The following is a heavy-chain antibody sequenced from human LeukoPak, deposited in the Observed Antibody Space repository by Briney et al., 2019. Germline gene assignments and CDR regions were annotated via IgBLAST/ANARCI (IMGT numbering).Heavy chain of an antibody. CDR1: GFTFSGSA. Sequence: GGSLRLSCAASGFTFSGSAMHWVRQASGKGLEWVGRIRSKANSYATAYAASVKGRFTISRDDSKNTAYLQMKSLKTEDTAVYYCTRAVTAIDYWGQGTLVTVSS. D-gene: IGHD2-21*02. J-gene: IGHJ4*02. CDR3: TRAVTAIDY. V-gene: IGHV3-73*01. CDR2: IRSKANSYAT.